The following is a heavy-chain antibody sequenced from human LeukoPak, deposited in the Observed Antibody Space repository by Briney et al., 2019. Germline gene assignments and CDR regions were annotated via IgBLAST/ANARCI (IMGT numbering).Heavy chain of an antibody. J-gene: IGHJ6*04. CDR2: ICHSGCT. D-gene: IGHD3-10*01. CDR3: ARVKGSWSYTGYHHHRMDV. Sequence: SGTLSLTCAVSGGSISSSNWWSRVRQPPGKGLVWSGEICHSGCTNYNPHLKSRVTLTQDQYKHQFSLKLTSVTAPDTAIYYCARVKGSWSYTGYHHHRMDVRRKGTTVTASS. V-gene: IGHV4-4*02. CDR1: GGSISSSNW.